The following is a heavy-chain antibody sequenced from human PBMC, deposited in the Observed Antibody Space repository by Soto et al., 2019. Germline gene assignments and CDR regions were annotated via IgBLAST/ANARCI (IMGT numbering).Heavy chain of an antibody. CDR3: ARARYYDSSGYYSAFDY. D-gene: IGHD3-22*01. CDR1: GFTFSTYG. CDR2: IWYDGSYK. J-gene: IGHJ4*02. V-gene: IGHV3-33*01. Sequence: QAQLVESGGGVVQPGRSLRLTCAASGFTFSTYGMHWVRQAPGKGLEWVSVIWYDGSYKFYADSVKGRFTISRDNSKNPLYLQMNGLRAEDTAVYYCARARYYDSSGYYSAFDYWGQGTLFTVSS.